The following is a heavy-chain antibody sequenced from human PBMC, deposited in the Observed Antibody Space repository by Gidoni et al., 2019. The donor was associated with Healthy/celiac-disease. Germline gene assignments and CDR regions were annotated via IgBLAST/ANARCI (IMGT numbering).Heavy chain of an antibody. V-gene: IGHV3-33*01. CDR3: AREDFSSGWYVPDY. CDR1: GSHFSSYG. Sequence: QVQLVESGGGVGQPGRSLRLSCAAYGSHFSSYGMPWVRQAPGKGLAGGAVIWYYGSNKYYADAVKGRFTISRDNSKNTLYLQMNSLRAEDTAVYYCAREDFSSGWYVPDYWGQGTLVTVSS. CDR2: IWYYGSNK. D-gene: IGHD6-19*01. J-gene: IGHJ4*02.